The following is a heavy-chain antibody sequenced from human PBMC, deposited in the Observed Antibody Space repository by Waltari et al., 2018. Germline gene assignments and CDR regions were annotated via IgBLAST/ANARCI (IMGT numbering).Heavy chain of an antibody. CDR2: INPNRGGT. CDR3: ARAYSGSLLGGYFDY. V-gene: IGHV1-2*02. CDR1: GYTFTGYY. D-gene: IGHD5-12*01. J-gene: IGHJ4*02. Sequence: QVQLVQSGAEVKKPGASVKVSCKASGYTFTGYYMHWVRQAPGQGLEWMGWINPNRGGTNYAQKLQARGTMTRDTSISTAYSELSRLRSYDTAVYYCARAYSGSLLGGYFDYWGQGTLVTVSS.